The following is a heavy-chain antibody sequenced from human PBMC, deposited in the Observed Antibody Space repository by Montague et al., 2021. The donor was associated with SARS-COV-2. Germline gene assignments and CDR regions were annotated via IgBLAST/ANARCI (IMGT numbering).Heavy chain of an antibody. D-gene: IGHD4-11*01. V-gene: IGHV2-5*02. Sequence: PALVKPTQTLTLTCAFSGFSLNTRGVGVGWVRLPPGKALEWLALIYWDDDRRYSPSLKSRLTITKDTSKNQVVLTMTSMDPVDTATYFCARNLAYFDYWGQGALVTVSS. J-gene: IGHJ4*02. CDR1: GFSLNTRGVG. CDR3: ARNLAYFDY. CDR2: IYWDDDR.